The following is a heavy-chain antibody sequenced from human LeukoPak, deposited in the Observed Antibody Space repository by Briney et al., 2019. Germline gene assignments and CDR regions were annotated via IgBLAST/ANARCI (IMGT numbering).Heavy chain of an antibody. J-gene: IGHJ4*02. Sequence: GGPLRLSCAASGFTFSSYTMNWVRQAPGKGLEWVSLITGSSFDIYYADSVKGRFTISRDNAKNSLFLQMNSLTAEDTAVYYCARAGKVCTAMADYWGQGTLVTVSS. V-gene: IGHV3-21*01. D-gene: IGHD5-18*01. CDR2: ITGSSFDI. CDR1: GFTFSSYT. CDR3: ARAGKVCTAMADY.